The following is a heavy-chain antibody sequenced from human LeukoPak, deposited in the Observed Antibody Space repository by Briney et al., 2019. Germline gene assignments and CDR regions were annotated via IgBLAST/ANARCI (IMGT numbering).Heavy chain of an antibody. V-gene: IGHV3-23*01. CDR2: ISGSGGST. Sequence: PGGSLRLSCKASGFIFGDYYMSWVRQAPGKGLEWVSAISGSGGSTYYADSVKGRFTISRDNSKNTLYLQMNSLRAEDTAVYYCAKDFRVAVADTHLGLFDYWGQGTLVTVSS. CDR1: GFIFGDYY. D-gene: IGHD6-19*01. CDR3: AKDFRVAVADTHLGLFDY. J-gene: IGHJ4*02.